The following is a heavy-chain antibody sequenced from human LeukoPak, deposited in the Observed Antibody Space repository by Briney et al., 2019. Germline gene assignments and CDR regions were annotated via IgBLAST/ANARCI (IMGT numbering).Heavy chain of an antibody. Sequence: LETLYRTSTVSRGTIRGHYWRWIREPPVQGLERIGYIYYSGSTNYNPSLKSRVTISVDTSKNQFSLKLSSVTAADTAVYSCARGRESGEYWCQATGAIVSS. CDR3: ARGRESGEY. J-gene: IGHJ4*02. V-gene: IGHV4-59*11. D-gene: IGHD3-10*01. CDR2: IYYSGST. CDR1: RGTIRGHY.